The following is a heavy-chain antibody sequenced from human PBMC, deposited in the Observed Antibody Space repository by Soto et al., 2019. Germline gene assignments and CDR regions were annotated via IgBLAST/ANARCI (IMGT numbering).Heavy chain of an antibody. CDR1: GFTFISYS. Sequence: GGSLRLSCAASGFTFISYSMNWVRQAPWKGLEWVSYISSSSSTIYYADSVKGRFTISRDNAKNSLYLQMNSLRAEDTAVYYCARDASMYYYGSGSPFDYWGQGTLVTVS. V-gene: IGHV3-48*01. D-gene: IGHD3-10*01. CDR3: ARDASMYYYGSGSPFDY. CDR2: ISSSSSTI. J-gene: IGHJ4*02.